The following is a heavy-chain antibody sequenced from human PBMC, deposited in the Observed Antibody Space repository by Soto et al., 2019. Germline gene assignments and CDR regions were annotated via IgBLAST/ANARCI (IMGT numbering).Heavy chain of an antibody. CDR1: GFTFDDYA. Sequence: GGSLRLSCAASGFTFDDYAMHWVRQAPGKGLEWVSGISWNSGSIGYADSVKGRFTISRDNAKNSLYLQMNSLRDEDTAVYYCARATGGRLNWYSGSYGPLWADYWGQGTLVTVSS. CDR2: ISWNSGSI. V-gene: IGHV3-9*01. CDR3: ARATGGRLNWYSGSYGPLWADY. D-gene: IGHD1-26*01. J-gene: IGHJ4*02.